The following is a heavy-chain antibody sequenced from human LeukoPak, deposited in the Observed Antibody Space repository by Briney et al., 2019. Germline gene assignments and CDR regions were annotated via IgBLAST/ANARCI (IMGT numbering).Heavy chain of an antibody. CDR1: GGSMSTGGYY. D-gene: IGHD3-9*01. CDR2: IYHSGTA. V-gene: IGHV4-31*03. Sequence: SQTLSLTCTVSGGSMSTGGYYWIWIRVHPGKGLECSGYIYHSGTAYYNPSLRRRITISLDTSKNPFSLTLTSVTAADTALYYCARGGYDILTGYRPFDYCGQGTLATVSS. CDR3: ARGGYDILTGYRPFDY. J-gene: IGHJ4*02.